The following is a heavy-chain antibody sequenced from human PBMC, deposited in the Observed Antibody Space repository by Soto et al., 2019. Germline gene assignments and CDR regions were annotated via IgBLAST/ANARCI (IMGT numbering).Heavy chain of an antibody. CDR3: ARSFHDWTTYFDY. D-gene: IGHD3-9*01. Sequence: GGSLRLSWAASGFSVTDHYMTWVRQAPGKGLEWVSVLYTGGSAYYGDSVKGRFTISRDSSANTLYLQMNSLKVGDTAFYFFARSFHDWTTYFDYWSAGTLVTVS. V-gene: IGHV3-53*01. J-gene: IGHJ4*02. CDR1: GFSVTDHY. CDR2: LYTGGSA.